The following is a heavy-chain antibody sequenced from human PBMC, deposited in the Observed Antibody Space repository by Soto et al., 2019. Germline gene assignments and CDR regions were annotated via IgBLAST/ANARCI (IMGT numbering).Heavy chain of an antibody. CDR1: GGTFSSYA. CDR2: IIPIFGTA. CDR3: AIGHPAPGMAGAGTVEYFQH. D-gene: IGHD6-19*01. V-gene: IGHV1-69*01. J-gene: IGHJ1*01. Sequence: QVQLVQSGAEVKKPGSSVKVSCKASGGTFSSYAISWVRQAPGQGLEWMGGIIPIFGTANYAQKFQGRVTITADESTSTAYMELSRLRSEDTAVYYCAIGHPAPGMAGAGTVEYFQHLGQGTLVTVSS.